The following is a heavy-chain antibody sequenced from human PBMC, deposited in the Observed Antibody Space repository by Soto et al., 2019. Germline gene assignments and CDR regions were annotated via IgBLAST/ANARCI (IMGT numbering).Heavy chain of an antibody. J-gene: IGHJ4*02. V-gene: IGHV3-23*01. CDR1: GFTFSNYA. D-gene: IGHD6-19*01. CDR2: ISGSGGST. Sequence: EVQLLESGGGLVQPGGSLRLSCAASGFTFSNYAISWVRQAPGKGLEWVSIISGSGGSTYYADSVKGRFIISRGNSTYRRYLQINSLRAEDTAVYYCSSRSSGWYFDYWGQGTLVTVSS. CDR3: SSRSSGWYFDY.